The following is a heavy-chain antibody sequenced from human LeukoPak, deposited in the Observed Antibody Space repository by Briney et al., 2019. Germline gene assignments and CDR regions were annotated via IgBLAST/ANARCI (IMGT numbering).Heavy chain of an antibody. D-gene: IGHD1-14*01. CDR1: GGSFSGYY. CDR2: INHSGST. J-gene: IGHJ5*02. CDR3: ARGKSWYRRAQDRDWFDP. V-gene: IGHV4-34*01. Sequence: SETLSLTCAVYGGSFSGYYWSWIRQPPGKGLEWIGGINHSGSTNYNPSLKSRVTISVDTSKNQFSLKLSSVTAADTAVYYCARGKSWYRRAQDRDWFDPWGQGTLVTVSS.